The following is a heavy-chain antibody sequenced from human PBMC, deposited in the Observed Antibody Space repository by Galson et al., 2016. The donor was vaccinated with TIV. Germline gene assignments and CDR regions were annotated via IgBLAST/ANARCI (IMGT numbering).Heavy chain of an antibody. J-gene: IGHJ6*02. Sequence: ETLSLTCTVSGYSISSGYYWGWIRQLPGKGLEWMGSIYYTGTTYTNPSLKSRLTLSVDTSNNQASLRLSSVTAADTAVYYCAREGSTVTMHHYFGLDVWGQGATVIVSS. CDR2: IYYTGTT. D-gene: IGHD4-17*01. V-gene: IGHV4-38-2*02. CDR1: GYSISSGYY. CDR3: AREGSTVTMHHYFGLDV.